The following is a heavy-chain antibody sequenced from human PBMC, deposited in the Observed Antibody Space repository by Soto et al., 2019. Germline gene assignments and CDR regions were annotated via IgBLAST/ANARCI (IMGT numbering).Heavy chain of an antibody. CDR3: ARVGGIAAAGNDY. D-gene: IGHD6-13*01. CDR1: GFTFSSYA. CDR2: ISYDGSNK. V-gene: IGHV3-30-3*01. Sequence: PGGSLRLSWAAAGFTFSSYAMHWVRQAPGKGLEWVAVISYDGSNKYYADSVKGRFTISRDNSKNTLYLQMNSLRAEDTAVYYCARVGGIAAAGNDYWGQGTLVTVSS. J-gene: IGHJ4*02.